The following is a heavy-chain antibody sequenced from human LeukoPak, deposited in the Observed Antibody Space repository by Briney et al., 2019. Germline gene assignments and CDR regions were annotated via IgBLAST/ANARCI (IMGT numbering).Heavy chain of an antibody. D-gene: IGHD6-19*01. Sequence: GGSLRLSCAASGFTFDDYAMFWVRQAPGQGLEWVSGISWDSRNIGYAASVKGRFTISRDNAKKSLYLQMNSLRGEDTALYYCTRGNRDTSGFYYYYGLDVWGQGTTVTVSS. CDR1: GFTFDDYA. V-gene: IGHV3-9*01. J-gene: IGHJ6*02. CDR2: ISWDSRNI. CDR3: TRGNRDTSGFYYYYGLDV.